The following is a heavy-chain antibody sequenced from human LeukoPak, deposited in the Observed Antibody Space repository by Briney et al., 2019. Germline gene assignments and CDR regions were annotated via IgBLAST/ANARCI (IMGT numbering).Heavy chain of an antibody. Sequence: GGSLRLSCAASGFTFSSYGMHWVRQAPGKGLEWVAVISYDGSNKYYADSVKGRFTISRDNAKNSLYLQMNSLRAEDTAVYYCARGPVDVWGKGTTVTISS. CDR2: ISYDGSNK. J-gene: IGHJ6*04. V-gene: IGHV3-30*03. CDR1: GFTFSSYG. CDR3: ARGPVDV.